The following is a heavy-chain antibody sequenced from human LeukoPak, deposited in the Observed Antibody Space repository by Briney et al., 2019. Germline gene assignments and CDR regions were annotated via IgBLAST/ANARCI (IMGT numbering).Heavy chain of an antibody. Sequence: SETLSLTCAVSGYSISSGYYWGWTRQPPGKGLEWIGSIYHSGSTYYNPSLKSRVTISVDTSKNQFSLKLSSVTAADTAVYYCARHGSYGVGDYYYMDVWGKGTTVTVSS. J-gene: IGHJ6*03. CDR3: ARHGSYGVGDYYYMDV. D-gene: IGHD5-18*01. V-gene: IGHV4-38-2*01. CDR1: GYSISSGYY. CDR2: IYHSGST.